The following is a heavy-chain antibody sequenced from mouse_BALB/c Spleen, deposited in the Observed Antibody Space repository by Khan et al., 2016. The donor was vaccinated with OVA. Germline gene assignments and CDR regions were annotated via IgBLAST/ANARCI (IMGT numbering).Heavy chain of an antibody. D-gene: IGHD1-1*01. J-gene: IGHJ2*01. CDR2: ISYSGNT. CDR3: ARIYGGDFDY. CDR1: GYSITTDYA. Sequence: EVQLQESGPGLVKPSQSLSLTCTVTGYSITTDYAWNWIRQFPGNKLEWMGYISYSGNTKYNPSLKSRISITRDTSKNQFFLPLKSVTTEDTASYYCARIYGGDFDYWGQGTILTVSS. V-gene: IGHV3-2*02.